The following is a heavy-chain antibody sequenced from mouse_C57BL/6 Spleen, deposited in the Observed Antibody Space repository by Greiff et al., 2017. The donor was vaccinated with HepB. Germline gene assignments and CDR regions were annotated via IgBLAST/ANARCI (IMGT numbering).Heavy chain of an antibody. CDR2: IYPGSGNT. D-gene: IGHD2-1*01. Sequence: QVHVKQSGAELVRPGASVKLSCKASGYTFTDYYINWVKQRPGQGLEWIARIYPGSGNTYYNEKFKGKATLTAEKSSSTAYMQLSSLTSEDSAVYFCARGYGKNYYAMDYWGQGTSVTVSS. V-gene: IGHV1-76*01. CDR1: GYTFTDYY. J-gene: IGHJ4*01. CDR3: ARGYGKNYYAMDY.